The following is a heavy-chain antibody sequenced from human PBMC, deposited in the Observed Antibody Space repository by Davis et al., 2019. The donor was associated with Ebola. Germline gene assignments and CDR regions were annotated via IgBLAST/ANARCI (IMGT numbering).Heavy chain of an antibody. CDR1: GFTFSSYA. D-gene: IGHD5-18*01. J-gene: IGHJ4*02. Sequence: GESLKISCAASGFTFSSYAMSWVRQAPGKGLEWVSAISGSGGSTYYADSVKGRFTISRDNSKNTLYLQMNSLRAEDTAVYYCAKDQRIQLWVDYWGQGTLVTVSS. CDR3: AKDQRIQLWVDY. V-gene: IGHV3-23*01. CDR2: ISGSGGST.